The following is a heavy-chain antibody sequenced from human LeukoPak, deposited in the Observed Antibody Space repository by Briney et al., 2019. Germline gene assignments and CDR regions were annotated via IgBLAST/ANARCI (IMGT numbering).Heavy chain of an antibody. CDR3: RGSGSYSVHIDY. CDR2: FDPEDGET. V-gene: IGHV1-24*01. D-gene: IGHD1-26*01. CDR1: GYTLTELS. Sequence: ASVKVSCKVSGYTLTELSMHWVREAPGKGLEWMGGFDPEDGETIYAQKFQGRVTMTEDTSTDTAYMELSSLRSEDTAVYYCRGSGSYSVHIDYWGRGTLVTVSP. J-gene: IGHJ4*02.